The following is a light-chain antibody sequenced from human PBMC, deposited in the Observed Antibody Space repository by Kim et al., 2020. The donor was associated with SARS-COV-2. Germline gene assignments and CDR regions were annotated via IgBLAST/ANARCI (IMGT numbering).Light chain of an antibody. CDR2: GAS. CDR3: QQYSKWPYT. V-gene: IGKV3-15*01. CDR1: QNINSN. Sequence: EIVMTQSPATLSLSPGERATLSCRASQNINSNIAWYQQKPGQPPRLLIHGASSRATGVPARFSLSESGSDFTLTISSLQSEDFAVYYCQQYSKWPYTFGQGTKLEI. J-gene: IGKJ2*01.